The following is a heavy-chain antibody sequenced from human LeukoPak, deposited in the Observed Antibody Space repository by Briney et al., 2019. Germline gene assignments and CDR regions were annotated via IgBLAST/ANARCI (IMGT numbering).Heavy chain of an antibody. CDR1: GGSISSYY. CDR3: ARVRRYSGRGDAFDI. V-gene: IGHV4-59*01. CDR2: IYYSGST. Sequence: SETLSLTCTVSGGSISSYYWSWIRQPPGKGLEWIGYIYYSGSTNYNPSLKSRVTISVDTSKNQFSLKLSSVTAADTAVYYCARVRRYSGRGDAFDIWGQGTVVTVSS. D-gene: IGHD1-26*01. J-gene: IGHJ3*02.